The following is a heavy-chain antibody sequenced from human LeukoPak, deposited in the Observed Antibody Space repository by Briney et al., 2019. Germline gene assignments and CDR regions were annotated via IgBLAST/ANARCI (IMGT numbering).Heavy chain of an antibody. J-gene: IGHJ4*02. D-gene: IGHD5-12*01. CDR1: GGSISSYY. V-gene: IGHV4-4*07. CDR2: IYTSGST. Sequence: PSETLSLTCTVSGGSISSYYWSWIRQPAGKGLEWIGRIYTSGSTNYNPSLKSRVTMSVDTSKNQFSLKLSSATAADTAVYYCARGPQYSGYDWGPYYFDYWGQGTLVTVSS. CDR3: ARGPQYSGYDWGPYYFDY.